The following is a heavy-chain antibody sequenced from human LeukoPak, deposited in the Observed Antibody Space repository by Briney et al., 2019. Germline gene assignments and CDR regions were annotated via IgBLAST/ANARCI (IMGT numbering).Heavy chain of an antibody. J-gene: IGHJ4*02. D-gene: IGHD2-8*01. Sequence: GGSLRLTCEVSGFTVSDNYMSWVRQAPGKGLEWVSVLYSSGNAYYAGSVKGRFSTSRDNSKNTVYLQVNSPRLEDTAVYYCASEYNGLWGQGTLVTVSS. V-gene: IGHV3-53*05. CDR3: ASEYNGL. CDR2: LYSSGNA. CDR1: GFTVSDNY.